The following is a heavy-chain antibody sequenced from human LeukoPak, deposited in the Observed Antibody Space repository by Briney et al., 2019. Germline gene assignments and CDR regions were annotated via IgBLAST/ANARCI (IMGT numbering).Heavy chain of an antibody. V-gene: IGHV3-7*04. CDR1: GFTFSSYA. CDR2: IKKDGSEK. Sequence: GGSLRLSCAASGFTFSSYAMHWVRQAPGKGLEWVANIKKDGSEKYYVDSVKGRFTISRDNAKKSLYLQMNSLRAEDTAVYYCARGPSGYHNTGGQGTLVTVSS. D-gene: IGHD5-12*01. J-gene: IGHJ4*02. CDR3: ARGPSGYHNT.